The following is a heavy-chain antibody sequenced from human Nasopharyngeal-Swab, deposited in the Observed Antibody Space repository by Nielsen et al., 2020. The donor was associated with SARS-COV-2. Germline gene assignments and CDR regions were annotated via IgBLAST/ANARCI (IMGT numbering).Heavy chain of an antibody. Sequence: GESLKISCAASGFTFSSYWMSWVRQAPGKGLEWVANIKQDGSEKYYVDSVKGRFTISRDNAKNSLHLQMNSLRAEDTAVYYCARSAARSWFDPWGQGTLVTVSS. D-gene: IGHD6-6*01. V-gene: IGHV3-7*01. CDR3: ARSAARSWFDP. CDR1: GFTFSSYW. CDR2: IKQDGSEK. J-gene: IGHJ5*02.